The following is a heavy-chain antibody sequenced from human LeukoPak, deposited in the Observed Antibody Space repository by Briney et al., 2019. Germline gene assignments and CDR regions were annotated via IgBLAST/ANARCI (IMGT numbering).Heavy chain of an antibody. J-gene: IGHJ6*03. CDR3: ARGDTGGLGYCSSTSCHYYMDV. V-gene: IGHV1-69*05. D-gene: IGHD2-2*01. CDR2: IIPIFGTT. Sequence: ASVKVSCKASGGTFSSHAISWVRHAPGQGLEWMGGIIPIFGTTNYAQKFQGRVTITTDESTSTAYMELSSLRSEDTAVYYCARGDTGGLGYCSSTSCHYYMDVWGKGTTVTVSS. CDR1: GGTFSSHA.